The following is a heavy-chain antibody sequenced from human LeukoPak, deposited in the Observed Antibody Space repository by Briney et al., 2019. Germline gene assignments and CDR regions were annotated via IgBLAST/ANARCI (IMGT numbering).Heavy chain of an antibody. CDR1: GFTFGDYS. CDR2: ISWNSGSA. V-gene: IGHV3-9*01. J-gene: IGHJ4*02. Sequence: PGGSLRLSCAASGFTFGDYSMHWVRQAPGKGLEWVSGISWNSGSAGYADSVKGRFTISRDSAKNSLYLQMNSLRTEDTALYYCAKDRTYSAYAALDYWGQGTLVTVSS. D-gene: IGHD5-12*01. CDR3: AKDRTYSAYAALDY.